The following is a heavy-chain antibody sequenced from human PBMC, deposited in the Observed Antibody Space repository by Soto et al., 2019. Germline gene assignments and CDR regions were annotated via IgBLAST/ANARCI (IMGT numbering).Heavy chain of an antibody. CDR3: ARDLSITMIVGKSSAWFDP. Sequence: HPGGSLRLSCAASGLTFSSYGMHWVRQAPGKGLEWVAVIWYDGSNKYYADSVKGRFTISRDNSKNTLYLQMNSLRAEDTAVYYCARDLSITMIVGKSSAWFDPWGQGTLVTVSS. J-gene: IGHJ5*02. CDR2: IWYDGSNK. V-gene: IGHV3-33*01. CDR1: GLTFSSYG. D-gene: IGHD3-22*01.